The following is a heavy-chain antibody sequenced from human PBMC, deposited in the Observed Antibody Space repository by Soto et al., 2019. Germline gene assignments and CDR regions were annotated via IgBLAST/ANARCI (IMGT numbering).Heavy chain of an antibody. CDR1: GDSVSSNTAS. CDR3: AKGDNLGPKTGYAFDP. V-gene: IGHV6-1*01. CDR2: AYFRSKWYN. Sequence: SQTLSLTCAISGDSVSSNTASWNWIRQSPSRGLEWLGRAYFRSKWYNDYAVSVKSRIIINPDTSNNQFSLQLNSVTPEDTAVYFCAKGDNLGPKTGYAFDPWGQGIMVTVSS. J-gene: IGHJ5*02. D-gene: IGHD5-12*01.